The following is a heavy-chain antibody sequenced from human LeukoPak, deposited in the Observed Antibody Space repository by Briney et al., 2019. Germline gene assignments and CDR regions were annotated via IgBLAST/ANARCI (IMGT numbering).Heavy chain of an antibody. CDR3: ARLQNYNGYSGYDYYYGMDV. Sequence: ASVKVSCKASGYTFTGYYMHWVRQAPGQGLEWMGWINPNSGGTNYAQKFQGWVTMTRDTSISTAYMELSRLRSDDTAVYYCARLQNYNGYSGYDYYYGMDVWGQGTTVTVSS. CDR2: INPNSGGT. J-gene: IGHJ6*02. CDR1: GYTFTGYY. V-gene: IGHV1-2*04. D-gene: IGHD5-12*01.